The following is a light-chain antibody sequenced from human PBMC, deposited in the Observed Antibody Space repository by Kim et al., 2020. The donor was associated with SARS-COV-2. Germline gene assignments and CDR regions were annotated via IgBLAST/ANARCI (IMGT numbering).Light chain of an antibody. CDR3: QYSDNSLLT. CDR2: AAS. Sequence: EIVLTQSPGTLSLSPGERATLSCRASQSVDSDYLAWYQQKRGQAPRLLIYAASGRATDIPDRFSGSGSGTDFTLSISRLGPEDFTVYYCQYSDNSLLTFGGGTKVDIK. V-gene: IGKV3-20*01. CDR1: QSVDSDY. J-gene: IGKJ4*01.